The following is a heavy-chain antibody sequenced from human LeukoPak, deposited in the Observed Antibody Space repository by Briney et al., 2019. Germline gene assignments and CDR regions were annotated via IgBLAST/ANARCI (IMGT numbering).Heavy chain of an antibody. V-gene: IGHV3-43D*04. D-gene: IGHD2-21*01. Sequence: GGSLRLSCAASGFTFDDYAMHWVRQAPGKGLEWVSLISWDGGSTYYADSVKGRFTISRDNSKNSLYLQMNSLRAEDTALYYCAKASYPIATACYYYMDVWGKGTRVTVSS. J-gene: IGHJ6*03. CDR3: AKASYPIATACYYYMDV. CDR2: ISWDGGST. CDR1: GFTFDDYA.